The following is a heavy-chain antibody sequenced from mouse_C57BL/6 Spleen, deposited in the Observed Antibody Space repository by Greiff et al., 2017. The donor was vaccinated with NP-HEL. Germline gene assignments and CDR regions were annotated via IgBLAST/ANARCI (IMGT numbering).Heavy chain of an antibody. Sequence: EVKLVESGGGLVKPGGSLKLSCAASGFTFSDYGMHWVRQAPEKGLEWVAYISSGSSTIYYADTVKGRFTISRDNAKNTLFLQMTSLRSEDTAMYYCARKEIYDGFMYYFDYWGQGTTLTVSS. CDR3: ARKEIYDGFMYYFDY. J-gene: IGHJ2*01. D-gene: IGHD2-3*01. CDR1: GFTFSDYG. CDR2: ISSGSSTI. V-gene: IGHV5-17*01.